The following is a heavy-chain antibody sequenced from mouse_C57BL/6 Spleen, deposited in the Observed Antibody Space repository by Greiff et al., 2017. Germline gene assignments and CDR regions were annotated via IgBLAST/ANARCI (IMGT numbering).Heavy chain of an antibody. CDR2: INPNNGGT. CDR1: GYTFTDYN. Sequence: EVQLQQSGPELVKPGASVKIPCKASGYTFTDYNMDWVKQSHGKSLEWIGDINPNNGGTIYNQKFKGKATLTVDTSSSTAYMELRSLTSEDTAVYYCARYYSNYFYAMDYWGQGTSVTVSS. J-gene: IGHJ4*01. V-gene: IGHV1-18*01. D-gene: IGHD2-5*01. CDR3: ARYYSNYFYAMDY.